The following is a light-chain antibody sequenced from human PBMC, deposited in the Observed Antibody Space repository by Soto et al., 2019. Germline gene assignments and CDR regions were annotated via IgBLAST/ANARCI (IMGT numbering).Light chain of an antibody. CDR3: QSYDASLSGYV. Sequence: QSVLTQPPSVSEAPGQRVTISCTGSSSNIGGGYDVHWFEQLPGTAPKLLFYAKNNRPSGVPDRLSGSTAGTSASLAITGLQTEDEAIYYCQSYDASLSGYVFGTGTKVTLL. J-gene: IGLJ1*01. CDR2: AKN. V-gene: IGLV1-40*01. CDR1: SSNIGGGYD.